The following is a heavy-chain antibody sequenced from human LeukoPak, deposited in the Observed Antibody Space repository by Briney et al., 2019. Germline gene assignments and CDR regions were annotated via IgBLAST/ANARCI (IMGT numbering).Heavy chain of an antibody. Sequence: PGRSLRLSCAASGFTFSSYGMHWVRQAPGKGLEWVAVISYDGSNKYYADSVKGRFTISRDSSKNMLYLQMNSLRAEDTAVYYCAKEGAGWNYYGSNWFDPWGQGTLVTVSS. CDR3: AKEGAGWNYYGSNWFDP. V-gene: IGHV3-30*18. J-gene: IGHJ5*02. CDR2: ISYDGSNK. D-gene: IGHD3-10*01. CDR1: GFTFSSYG.